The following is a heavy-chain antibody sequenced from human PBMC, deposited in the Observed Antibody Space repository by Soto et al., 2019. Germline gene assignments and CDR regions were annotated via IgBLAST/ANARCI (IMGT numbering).Heavy chain of an antibody. CDR1: GGTFSSYT. Sequence: GASVKVSCKASGGTFSSYTISWVRQAPGQGLEWMGRIIPILGIANYAQKFQGRVTITADKSTSTAYMELSSLRSEDTAVYYCARDQGYCSSTNCKNLDYWGQGTLVTVSS. J-gene: IGHJ4*02. D-gene: IGHD2-2*01. CDR3: ARDQGYCSSTNCKNLDY. CDR2: IIPILGIA. V-gene: IGHV1-69*04.